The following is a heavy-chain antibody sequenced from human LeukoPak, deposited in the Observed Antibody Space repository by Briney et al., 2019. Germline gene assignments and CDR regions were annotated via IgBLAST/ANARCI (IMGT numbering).Heavy chain of an antibody. CDR3: ARDYSGRDWNDGSNWFDP. V-gene: IGHV4-59*01. D-gene: IGHD1-1*01. CDR1: GGSISSYY. J-gene: IGHJ5*02. Sequence: SETLSLTCTVSGGSISSYYWSWIRQPPGKGLEWVGYIYYSGSTNYNPSLKSRVTISVDTSKIHFSLKLSSVTAADTAVYYCARDYSGRDWNDGSNWFDPWGQGTLVTVSS. CDR2: IYYSGST.